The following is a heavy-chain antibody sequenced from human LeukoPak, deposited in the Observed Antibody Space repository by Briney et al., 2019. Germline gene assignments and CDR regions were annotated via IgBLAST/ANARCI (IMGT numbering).Heavy chain of an antibody. Sequence: NPGGSLRLSCAASGFTFSSYSMNWVRQAPGKGLEWVSSISSSSSYKSYADSVKGRFTISRDNAKNSLYLQMNSLRAEDTAVYYCARETYYDTSGLDYWGQGTLVTVSS. CDR2: ISSSSSYK. CDR1: GFTFSSYS. D-gene: IGHD3-22*01. J-gene: IGHJ4*02. V-gene: IGHV3-21*01. CDR3: ARETYYDTSGLDY.